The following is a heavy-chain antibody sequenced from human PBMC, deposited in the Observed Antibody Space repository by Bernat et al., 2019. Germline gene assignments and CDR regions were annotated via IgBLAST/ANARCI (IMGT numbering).Heavy chain of an antibody. CDR3: ATRPRQPES. V-gene: IGHV3-7*01. CDR1: GFTFSTYW. J-gene: IGHJ4*02. CDR2: IKQDGSEK. D-gene: IGHD6-13*01. Sequence: EVQLVESGGGLVQPGGSLRLSCTASGFTFSTYWMTWVRQAPGKGLEWVASIKQDGSEKYQVESVKGRFTNSRDNTKNSLYLERNSLRGEETDVYYCATRPRQPESWGQGTLVTVSS.